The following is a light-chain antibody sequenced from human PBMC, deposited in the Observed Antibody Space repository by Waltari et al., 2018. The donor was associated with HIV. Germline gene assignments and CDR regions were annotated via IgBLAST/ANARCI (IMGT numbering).Light chain of an antibody. J-gene: IGKJ4*01. CDR1: RTVLYSSDNQNY. V-gene: IGKV4-1*01. CDR2: WAS. Sequence: DIVMTQSPESLAASLGERATINCTSSRTVLYSSDNQNYLAWYLQRPGQSPRVLLFWASTRAFGVPNRFSGSGSGTDFSLTLSSLQADDVGIYYCQQYYTVPPTFGGGTKVEI. CDR3: QQYYTVPPT.